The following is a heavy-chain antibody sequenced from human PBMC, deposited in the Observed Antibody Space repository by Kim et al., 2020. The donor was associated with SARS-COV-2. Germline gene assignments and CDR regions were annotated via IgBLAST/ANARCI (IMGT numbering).Heavy chain of an antibody. J-gene: IGHJ4*02. CDR3: ARDMVRGVVRGWAFDY. Sequence: ASVKVSCKASGYTFTGYYMHWVRQAPGQGLEWMGWINPNSGGTNYAQKFQGRVTMTRDTSISTAYMELSRLRSDDTAVYYCARDMVRGVVRGWAFDYWGQGTLVTVSS. D-gene: IGHD3-10*01. CDR2: INPNSGGT. CDR1: GYTFTGYY. V-gene: IGHV1-2*02.